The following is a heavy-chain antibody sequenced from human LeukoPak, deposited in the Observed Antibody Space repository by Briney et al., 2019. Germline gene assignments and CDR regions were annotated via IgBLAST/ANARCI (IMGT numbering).Heavy chain of an antibody. CDR1: AFPFSDYD. CDR2: ISSIGSTI. CDR3: ARESRGYDILTYYYFYMDV. Sequence: KLWGSLRLSFEASAFPFSDYDMSWIRQAPGRGLEWVSYISSIGSTIYYADSVKGRFTTSGDTAKTSFYLQMNGLRPETRAVYYXARESRGYDILTYYYFYMDVWGKGTTVTISS. D-gene: IGHD3-9*01. V-gene: IGHV3-11*01. J-gene: IGHJ6*03.